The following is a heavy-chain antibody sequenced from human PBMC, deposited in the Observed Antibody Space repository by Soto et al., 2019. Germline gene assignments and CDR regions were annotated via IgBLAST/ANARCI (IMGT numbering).Heavy chain of an antibody. J-gene: IGHJ5*02. V-gene: IGHV4-4*02. CDR1: GCSFTSNNW. CDR2: IYRTGST. CDR3: ARDVTYYYDSSGYYYNNWFDP. Sequence: SDTLSLTCAVSGCSFTSNNWWTGVRHPPGQGLEWIGEIYRTGSTNYNPSLKSRVTTSVDTSKNQFSLKLSSVTAAETAVYYCARDVTYYYDSSGYYYNNWFDPWGQGTLVTVSS. D-gene: IGHD3-22*01.